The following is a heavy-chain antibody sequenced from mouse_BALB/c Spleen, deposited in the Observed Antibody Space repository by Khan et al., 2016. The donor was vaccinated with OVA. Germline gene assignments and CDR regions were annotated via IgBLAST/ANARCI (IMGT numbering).Heavy chain of an antibody. D-gene: IGHD2-14*01. J-gene: IGHJ3*01. CDR2: INPSNGYT. Sequence: VQLQQSGAELARPGASVKMSCKASGYTFTTYTMHWVKQRPGQGLEWIGYINPSNGYTNYNQKFKDKSTLTADKSSSTAYMQLNSLTSDYSAVYYCAREGAYYTSDGWFSYWGQGTLVTVSA. V-gene: IGHV1-4*01. CDR3: AREGAYYTSDGWFSY. CDR1: GYTFTTYT.